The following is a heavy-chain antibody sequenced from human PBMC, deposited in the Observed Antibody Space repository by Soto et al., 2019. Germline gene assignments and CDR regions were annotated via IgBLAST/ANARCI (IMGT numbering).Heavy chain of an antibody. CDR3: EKAGYAAIIRDAYYFDY. CDR1: GFTFSSYA. V-gene: IGHV3-23*01. CDR2: ISGSGGRT. J-gene: IGHJ4*02. Sequence: PGGSLRLSCAASGFTFSSYAMSWVRQAPGKGLEWVSAISGSGGRTYYADSVKGRFTISRDNSKNTLYLQMNSLRAEDTAVYYCEKAGYAAIIRDAYYFDYWGQGTLVTVSS. D-gene: IGHD3-16*01.